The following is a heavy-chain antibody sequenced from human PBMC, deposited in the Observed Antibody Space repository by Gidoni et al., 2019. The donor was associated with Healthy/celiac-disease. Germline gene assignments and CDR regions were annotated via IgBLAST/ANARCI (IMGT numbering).Heavy chain of an antibody. CDR2: IWYDGSNK. J-gene: IGHJ4*02. V-gene: IGHV3-33*01. CDR1: GFTFTSDG. D-gene: IGHD3-9*01. CDR3: ARDKDILTGYPLSLGY. Sequence: QVQLVESGGGVVLPGRSLRLSCAAPGFTFTSDGMHLVRQAPGRGLEWVAVIWYDGSNKYYADSVKGRFTISRDNSKNTLYLQMNSLRAEDTAVYYCARDKDILTGYPLSLGYWGQGTLVTVSS.